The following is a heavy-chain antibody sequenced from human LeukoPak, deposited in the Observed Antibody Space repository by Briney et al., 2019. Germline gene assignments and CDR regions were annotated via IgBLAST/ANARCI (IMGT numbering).Heavy chain of an antibody. CDR1: GLI. CDR2: ISHGGNSK. J-gene: IGHJ3*02. D-gene: IGHD3-22*01. V-gene: IGHV3-30-3*01. Sequence: PGGSLRLSCAASGLIIHWVRQAPGKGLEWVAAISHGGNSKYYADSVKGRFTISRDNSKNTVYLQLNSLGAEDTAVYYCAKEGHSSGYCGVFDIWGQGTTVTVSS. CDR3: AKEGHSSGYCGVFDI.